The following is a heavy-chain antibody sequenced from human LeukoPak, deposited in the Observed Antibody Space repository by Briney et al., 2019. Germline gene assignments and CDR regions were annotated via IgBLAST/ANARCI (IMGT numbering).Heavy chain of an antibody. CDR1: GFTVSSNY. J-gene: IGHJ5*02. Sequence: GGSLRLSCAASGFTVSSNYMSWVRQAPGKGLEWVSVIYGGGSTYYADPVKGRFTISRDKSKNTLYLQMNSLRAEDSAIYYCARDRQVYDSSGYYHNYFDPRGQGTLVTVSS. D-gene: IGHD3-22*01. V-gene: IGHV3-66*01. CDR2: IYGGGST. CDR3: ARDRQVYDSSGYYHNYFDP.